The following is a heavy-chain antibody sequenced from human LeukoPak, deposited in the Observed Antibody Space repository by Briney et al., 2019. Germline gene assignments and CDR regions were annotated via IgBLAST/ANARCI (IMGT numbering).Heavy chain of an antibody. J-gene: IGHJ5*02. CDR1: GYTFTGYY. CDR2: INPNSGGT. Sequence: ASVKVSCKASGYTFTGYYMHWVRQAPGQGLEWMGWINPNSGGTNYAQKFQGRVTMTRDTSISTAYMELSRLRSGDTAVYYCARKPGMIAARRGLNNWFDPWGQGTLVTVSS. V-gene: IGHV1-2*02. CDR3: ARKPGMIAARRGLNNWFDP. D-gene: IGHD6-6*01.